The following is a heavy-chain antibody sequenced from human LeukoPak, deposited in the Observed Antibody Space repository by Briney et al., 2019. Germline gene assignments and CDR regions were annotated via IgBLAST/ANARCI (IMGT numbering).Heavy chain of an antibody. CDR2: IYYSGST. D-gene: IGHD5-24*01. J-gene: IGHJ4*02. Sequence: PSETLSLTCTVSGGSISSYYWSWIRQPPGKGLERIGYIYYSGSTNYNPSLKSRVTISVDTSKNQFSLKLSSVTAADTAVYYCARVDQLRSLDYWGQGTLVTVSS. CDR3: ARVDQLRSLDY. V-gene: IGHV4-59*01. CDR1: GGSISSYY.